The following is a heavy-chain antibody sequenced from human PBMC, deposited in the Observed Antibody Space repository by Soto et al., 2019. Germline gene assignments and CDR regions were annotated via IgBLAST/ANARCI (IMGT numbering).Heavy chain of an antibody. CDR3: ARDQGYYDLSY. CDR2: INPSGGST. J-gene: IGHJ4*02. Sequence: QVQLVQSGAEVKKPGASVKVSCKASGYTFTSYYMHWVRQAPGQGLEGMGIINPSGGSTSYAQKFQGRVTMTSDTSTSTVYMELSSLRSEDTAVYYCARDQGYYDLSYWGQGTLVTVSS. CDR1: GYTFTSYY. V-gene: IGHV1-46*01. D-gene: IGHD3-22*01.